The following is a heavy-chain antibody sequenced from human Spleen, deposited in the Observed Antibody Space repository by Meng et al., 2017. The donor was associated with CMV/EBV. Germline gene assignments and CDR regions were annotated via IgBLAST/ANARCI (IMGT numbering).Heavy chain of an antibody. CDR2: IYHSGST. J-gene: IGHJ3*02. CDR3: VRGGSYDFWSGDYKAFDI. D-gene: IGHD3-3*01. CDR1: GGSISTYY. Sequence: SETLSLTCSVSGGSISTYYWSWIRQPPGKGLEWIGYIYHSGSTNYNPSLKSRVTISVDTSKNQFSLKLRSVTAADMAVYYCVRGGSYDFWSGDYKAFDIWGHGTMVTVSS. V-gene: IGHV4-59*01.